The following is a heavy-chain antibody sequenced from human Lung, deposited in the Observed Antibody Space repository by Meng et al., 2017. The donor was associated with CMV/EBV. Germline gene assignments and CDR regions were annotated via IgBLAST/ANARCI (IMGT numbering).Heavy chain of an antibody. Sequence: FRFNDYTQHWVRQVPGKGLEWMTVISYGGRRRYYADSVRGRFTISRDNSENTLFLQMNSLRPEDTALYYCARSFYFDTNGYIWGFDWWGQGTLVTVSS. CDR2: ISYGGRRR. D-gene: IGHD3-22*01. J-gene: IGHJ4*02. CDR3: ARSFYFDTNGYIWGFDW. V-gene: IGHV3-30*04. CDR1: FRFNDYT.